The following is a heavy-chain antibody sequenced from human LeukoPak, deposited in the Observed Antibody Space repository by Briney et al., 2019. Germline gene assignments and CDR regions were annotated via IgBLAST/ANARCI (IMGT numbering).Heavy chain of an antibody. CDR2: IYYSGST. CDR1: GGSISSYY. V-gene: IGHV4-59*01. CDR3: ARRAGYRSQATRFDY. J-gene: IGHJ4*02. D-gene: IGHD5-18*01. Sequence: KPSETLSLTCTVSGGSISSYYWSWIRQPPGKGLEWIGYIYYSGSTNYNPSLKSRVTISVDTSKNQFSLKLSSVTAADTAVYYCARRAGYRSQATRFDYWGQGTLVTVSS.